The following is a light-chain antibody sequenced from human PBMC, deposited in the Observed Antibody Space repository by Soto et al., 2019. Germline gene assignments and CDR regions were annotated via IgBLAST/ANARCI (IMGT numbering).Light chain of an antibody. Sequence: QSALTQPASVSGSPGQSITISCTGTSSDVGAYNYVSWYQQHPGKAPKLMIYEVSYRPSGVSHRFSGSKSGNTASLTISGLQAEDEADYYCSSYTSSNTLDVFGTGTKLTVL. J-gene: IGLJ1*01. CDR2: EVS. CDR1: SSDVGAYNY. CDR3: SSYTSSNTLDV. V-gene: IGLV2-14*01.